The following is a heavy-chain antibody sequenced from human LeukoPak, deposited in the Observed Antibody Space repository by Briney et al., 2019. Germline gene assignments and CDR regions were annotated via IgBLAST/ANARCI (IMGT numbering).Heavy chain of an antibody. V-gene: IGHV3-74*01. Sequence: GGSLRLSCAAPGFTFSSYWMHWVRQAPGQGLVWVSRINSDGSSTSYADSVKGRFTISRDNAKNTLYLQMNSLRAEDTAVYYCARSTHYYDYFMDVWSKGTTVTVSS. D-gene: IGHD2/OR15-2a*01. CDR1: GFTFSSYW. CDR2: INSDGSST. CDR3: ARSTHYYDYFMDV. J-gene: IGHJ6*03.